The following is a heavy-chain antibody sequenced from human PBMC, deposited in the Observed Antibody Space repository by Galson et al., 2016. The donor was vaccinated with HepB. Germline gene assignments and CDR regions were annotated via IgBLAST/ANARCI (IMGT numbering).Heavy chain of an antibody. V-gene: IGHV1-69*13. D-gene: IGHD3-22*01. CDR3: ASGDTTGYFLLCH. J-gene: IGHJ4*02. Sequence: SVKVSCKASGGSFSDLGISWLRQAPGQGLEWMGGNIPIFAKATYARQFQGRVTITADQSASTAYLELSSLRYEATAIYFCASGDTTGYFLLCHWGQGTLVAVSS. CDR1: GGSFSDLG. CDR2: NIPIFAKA.